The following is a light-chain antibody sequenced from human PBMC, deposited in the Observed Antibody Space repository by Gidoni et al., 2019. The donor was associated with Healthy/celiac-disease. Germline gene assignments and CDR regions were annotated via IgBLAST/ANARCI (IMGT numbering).Light chain of an antibody. CDR1: QSISSY. J-gene: IGKJ2*01. CDR2: AAS. V-gene: IGKV1-39*01. CDR3: QQSYSTPCT. Sequence: DIQLPQSPSSLSASVGDRVTITCRASQSISSYLNWYQQKPGKAPKLLIYAASSLRSGVPARFSGSGSGTDFTLTISSLQPEDFATYYCQQSYSTPCTFGQGTKLEIK.